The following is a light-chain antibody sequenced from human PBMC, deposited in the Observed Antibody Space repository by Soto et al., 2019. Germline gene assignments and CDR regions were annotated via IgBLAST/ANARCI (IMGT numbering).Light chain of an antibody. CDR3: QQYGSSSLT. Sequence: EIVLTQSPGTLSLSPGERATLSCRASQSVSSSYLAWYQQNPGQAPRLLIYGASSRATGIPDRFSGSGSGTDFTLTISRLEPEDFAVYYCQQYGSSSLTFGQGTRLEIK. V-gene: IGKV3-20*01. J-gene: IGKJ5*01. CDR1: QSVSSSY. CDR2: GAS.